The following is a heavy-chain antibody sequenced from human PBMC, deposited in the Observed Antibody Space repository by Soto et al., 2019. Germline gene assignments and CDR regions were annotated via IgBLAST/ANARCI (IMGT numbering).Heavy chain of an antibody. D-gene: IGHD3-9*01. CDR2: ISGSGGST. CDR1: GFTFSSYS. J-gene: IGHJ6*02. V-gene: IGHV3-23*01. CDR3: AKNVWGITIFGGMDV. Sequence: GGSLILSCAASGFTFSSYSLGWVRQAPGKGLEWVSAISGSGGSTYYADSVKGRFTISRDNSKNTLYLQMNSLRAEDTAVYYCAKNVWGITIFGGMDVWGQGTTVTVSS.